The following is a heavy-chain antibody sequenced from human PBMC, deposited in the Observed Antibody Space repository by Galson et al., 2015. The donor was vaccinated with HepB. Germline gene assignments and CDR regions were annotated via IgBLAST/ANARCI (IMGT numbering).Heavy chain of an antibody. D-gene: IGHD3-10*01. V-gene: IGHV1-18*01. CDR2: ISAYNGNT. CDR1: GYTFTSYG. Sequence: SVKVSCKASGYTFTSYGISWVRQAPGQGLEWMGWISAYNGNTNYAQKLQGRVTMTTDTSTSTAYMELRSLRSDDTAVYYCARDGGVLWFGEFYYFDYWGQGTLVTVSS. CDR3: ARDGGVLWFGEFYYFDY. J-gene: IGHJ4*02.